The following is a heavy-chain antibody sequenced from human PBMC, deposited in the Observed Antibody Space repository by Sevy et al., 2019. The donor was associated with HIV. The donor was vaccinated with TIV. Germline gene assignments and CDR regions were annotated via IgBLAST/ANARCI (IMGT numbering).Heavy chain of an antibody. CDR1: GYTFTGYY. D-gene: IGHD1-26*01. J-gene: IGHJ4*02. CDR3: ARDMGRVIVGSTYDSPFDY. Sequence: ASVKVSCKASGYTFTGYYMHWVRQAPGQGLEWRGWINPNSGGTNYAQKFQGRVTMTRDTSISTAYMELSRLRSDDTAVYYCARDMGRVIVGSTYDSPFDYWGQGTLVTVSS. V-gene: IGHV1-2*02. CDR2: INPNSGGT.